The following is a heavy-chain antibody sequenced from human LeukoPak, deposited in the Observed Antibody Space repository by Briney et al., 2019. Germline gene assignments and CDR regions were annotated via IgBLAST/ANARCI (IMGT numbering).Heavy chain of an antibody. CDR2: IYYSEST. Sequence: SETLSLTCTVSGCSISSSNYYWGWIRQPTGKGLEWIGSIYYSESTYYNPSLKSRVTISVDTSKNQFSLKVTSVTSADTAVYYCARQGYWSGSGSYRHRFDPWGQGTLVTVSS. CDR3: ARQGYWSGSGSYRHRFDP. V-gene: IGHV4-39*01. J-gene: IGHJ5*02. CDR1: GCSISSSNYY. D-gene: IGHD3-10*01.